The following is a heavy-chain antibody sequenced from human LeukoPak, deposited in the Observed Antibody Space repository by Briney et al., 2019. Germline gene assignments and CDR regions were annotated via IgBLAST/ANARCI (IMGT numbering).Heavy chain of an antibody. Sequence: PGGSLRLSCAASGFTFSRYWMHWVRQAPGKGLVWVLRINSDGSSTSYADSVKGRFTISRDNAKHTLYLQMNSLRAEDTAVYYCARGWYYGMDVWGQGTTITVSS. CDR3: ARGWYYGMDV. CDR1: GFTFSRYW. CDR2: INSDGSST. D-gene: IGHD5-24*01. V-gene: IGHV3-74*01. J-gene: IGHJ6*02.